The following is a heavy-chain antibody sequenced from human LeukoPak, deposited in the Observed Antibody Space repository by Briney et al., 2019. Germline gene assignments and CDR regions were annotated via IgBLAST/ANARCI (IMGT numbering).Heavy chain of an antibody. J-gene: IGHJ4*02. CDR1: GFTFSSHG. CDR3: ARVTYGSGTYGAFDY. V-gene: IGHV3-30*02. D-gene: IGHD3-10*01. Sequence: GGSLRLSCAASGFTFSSHGMHWVRQAPGKGLEWVAFIRYDGSNKKYADSVKGRFTISRDNSKNTLYLQMNSLRAEDTAVYYCARVTYGSGTYGAFDYWGQGTLVTVSS. CDR2: IRYDGSNK.